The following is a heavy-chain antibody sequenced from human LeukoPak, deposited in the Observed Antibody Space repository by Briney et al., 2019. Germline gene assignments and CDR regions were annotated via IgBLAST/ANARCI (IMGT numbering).Heavy chain of an antibody. CDR2: INWNGGST. D-gene: IGHD2-15*01. CDR3: AAQGYCSDGSCS. Sequence: GGSLRLSCAASGFTFSSYSMNWVRQAPGKGLEWVSGINWNGGSTGYADSVKGRFTISRDNAKNSLYLQMNSLRAEDTAFYYCAAQGYCSDGSCSWGQGTLVTVSS. CDR1: GFTFSSYS. J-gene: IGHJ5*02. V-gene: IGHV3-20*04.